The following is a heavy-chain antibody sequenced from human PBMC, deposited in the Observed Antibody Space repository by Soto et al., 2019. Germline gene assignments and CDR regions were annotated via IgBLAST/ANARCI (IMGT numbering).Heavy chain of an antibody. D-gene: IGHD3-16*01. V-gene: IGHV6-1*01. CDR3: AGVVWFRGMDV. Sequence: QVELQQSGPGLVKPSQTLSLTCDISGDSVSSSSAAWNWIRQSPSRGLAWLGRTYYRSKWIHEYTLSMESRITINPDTSKNQFSLHIYSVTPEDTAVYYCAGVVWFRGMDVWGQGTPVTVSS. CDR1: GDSVSSSSAA. J-gene: IGHJ6*02. CDR2: TYYRSKWIH.